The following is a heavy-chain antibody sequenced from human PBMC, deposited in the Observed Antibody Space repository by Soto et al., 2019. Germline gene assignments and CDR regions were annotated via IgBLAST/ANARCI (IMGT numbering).Heavy chain of an antibody. D-gene: IGHD2-15*01. V-gene: IGHV3-23*01. CDR1: GFTFSSYA. Sequence: GGSLRLCCAASGFTFSSYAMSGVRQAPGKGLEWVSAISGSGGSTYYADSVKGRFTISRDNSKNTLYLQMNSLRAEDTAVYYCAKDYVVVVAATPGSWFDPWGQGTLVTVSS. J-gene: IGHJ5*02. CDR2: ISGSGGST. CDR3: AKDYVVVVAATPGSWFDP.